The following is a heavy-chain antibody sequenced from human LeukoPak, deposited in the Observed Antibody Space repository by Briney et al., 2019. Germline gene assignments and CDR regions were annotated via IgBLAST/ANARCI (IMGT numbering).Heavy chain of an antibody. CDR3: AELGITMIGGV. Sequence: GGSLRLSCAASGFTFSSYSMNWVRQAPGTGLEWVSSISSTSSSITYADSVKGRFTISRDNAKNSLYLQMNSLRAEDTAVYYCAELGITMIGGVWGKGTTVTISS. CDR1: GFTFSSYS. CDR2: ISSTSSSI. D-gene: IGHD3-10*02. J-gene: IGHJ6*04. V-gene: IGHV3-21*01.